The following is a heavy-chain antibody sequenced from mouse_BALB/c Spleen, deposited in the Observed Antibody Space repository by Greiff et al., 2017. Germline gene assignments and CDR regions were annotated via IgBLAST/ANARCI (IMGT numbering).Heavy chain of an antibody. CDR1: GYSFTGYF. V-gene: IGHV1-20*02. J-gene: IGHJ2*01. Sequence: EVQLQQSGPELVKPGASVKISCKASGYSFTGYFMNWVMQSHGKSLEWIGRINPYNGDTFYNQKFKGKATLTVDKSSSTAHMELRSLASEDSAVYYCARGKPTYYFDYWGQGTTLTVSS. CDR2: INPYNGDT. CDR3: ARGKPTYYFDY.